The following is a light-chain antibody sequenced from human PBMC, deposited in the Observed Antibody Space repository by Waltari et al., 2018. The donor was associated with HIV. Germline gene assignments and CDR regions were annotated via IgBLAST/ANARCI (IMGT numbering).Light chain of an antibody. J-gene: IGLJ2*01. CDR3: QSFDSGLTAVV. CDR1: SSNLGAGFD. CDR2: ANN. Sequence: QSVLTQPPSVSGAPGQRVSISCTGSSSNLGAGFDAQWYQQLPGAAPRLLIYANNHRPSGVPGRFSGSRSGTSASLAITGLQADDEADYYCQSFDSGLTAVVFGGGTKLTVL. V-gene: IGLV1-40*01.